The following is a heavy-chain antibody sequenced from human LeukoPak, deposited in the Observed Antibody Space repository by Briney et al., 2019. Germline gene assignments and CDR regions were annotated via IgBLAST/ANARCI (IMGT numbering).Heavy chain of an antibody. V-gene: IGHV4-59*06. Sequence: SETLSLTCTVSGGSISSYYWSWIRQHPGKGLEWIGYIYYSGSTYYNPSLKSRVTISVDTSKNQFSLKLSSVTAADTAVYYCARDSGSGYDFWSGYYGFFDYWGQGTLVTVFS. CDR3: ARDSGSGYDFWSGYYGFFDY. CDR1: GGSISSYY. D-gene: IGHD3-3*01. CDR2: IYYSGST. J-gene: IGHJ4*02.